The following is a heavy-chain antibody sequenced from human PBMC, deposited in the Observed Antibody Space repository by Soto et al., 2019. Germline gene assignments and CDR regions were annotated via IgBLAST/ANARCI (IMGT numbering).Heavy chain of an antibody. CDR3: AKSPTMTTKVVDY. CDR1: GFTFSSYT. D-gene: IGHD4-17*01. V-gene: IGHV3-23*01. J-gene: IGHJ4*02. Sequence: EVQLLESGGDLVQPGGSLRLSCVASGFTFSSYTMTWVRQAPGKGLEWVSVIYSSGDSTYYAESVKGRFTISRDNSKNTLYLQMNSLRADDTAVYYCAKSPTMTTKVVDYWGQGTLVTVSS. CDR2: IYSSGDST.